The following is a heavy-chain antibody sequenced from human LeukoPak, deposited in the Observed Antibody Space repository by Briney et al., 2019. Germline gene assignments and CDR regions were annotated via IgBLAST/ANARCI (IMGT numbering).Heavy chain of an antibody. D-gene: IGHD2-15*01. J-gene: IGHJ1*01. CDR3: ATNTFCSGGSCYNAEYFYH. CDR1: GFTFSSYA. V-gene: IGHV3-23*01. Sequence: GGSLRLSCAASGFTFSSYAMSWVRQAPGKGLEWVSAISGSGGSTYYADSVKGRFTISRDNSKNTLYLQMNSLRAEDTAVYYCATNTFCSGGSCYNAEYFYHWGQGTLVTVSS. CDR2: ISGSGGST.